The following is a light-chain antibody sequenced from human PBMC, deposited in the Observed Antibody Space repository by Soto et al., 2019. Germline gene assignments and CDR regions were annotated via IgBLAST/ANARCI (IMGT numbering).Light chain of an antibody. V-gene: IGLV1-40*01. CDR1: SSNIGAGYD. Sequence: QSVLTQPPSVSGAPGQTVTISCTGSSSNIGAGYDVHWYQQLPGTAPKLLIYGNSNRPSGVPDRFSGSKSGTSASLAITGLQDEDEADYYCQSYDSSLSGSNVFGNGTKVTVL. CDR2: GNS. CDR3: QSYDSSLSGSNV. J-gene: IGLJ1*01.